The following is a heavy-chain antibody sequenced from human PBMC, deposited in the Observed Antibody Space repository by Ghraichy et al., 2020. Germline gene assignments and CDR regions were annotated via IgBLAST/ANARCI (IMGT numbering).Heavy chain of an antibody. Sequence: GGSLRLSCAASGFTFDDYAMHWVRQAPGKGLEWVSGISWNSGSIGYADSVKGRFTISRDNAKNSLYLQMNSLRAEDTALYYFAKDKGQGGYDFWSGPSYYYGMDVWGQGTTVTVSS. J-gene: IGHJ6*02. D-gene: IGHD3-3*01. CDR2: ISWNSGSI. V-gene: IGHV3-9*01. CDR3: AKDKGQGGYDFWSGPSYYYGMDV. CDR1: GFTFDDYA.